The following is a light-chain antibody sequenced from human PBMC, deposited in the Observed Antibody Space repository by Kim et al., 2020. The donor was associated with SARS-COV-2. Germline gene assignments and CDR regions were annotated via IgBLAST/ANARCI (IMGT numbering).Light chain of an antibody. V-gene: IGKV3-11*01. Sequence: EIVLTQSPATLSLSPGERATLSCRASQSVSSYLAWYQQKPGQAPRLLIYNACNRATGIPARFSGSGSGTDFTLTISRLEPEDFAVYYCQQRSNWPPSLTFGGGTKVDIK. CDR1: QSVSSY. CDR3: QQRSNWPPSLT. CDR2: NAC. J-gene: IGKJ4*01.